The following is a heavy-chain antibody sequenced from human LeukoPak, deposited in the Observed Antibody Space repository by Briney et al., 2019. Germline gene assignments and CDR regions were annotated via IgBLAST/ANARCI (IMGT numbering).Heavy chain of an antibody. CDR1: GFTFSSYG. Sequence: GRSLRLSCAASGFTFSSYGMHWVRQAPGKGLEWVAVISHDGSNKNYADSVEGRFTISRDNSKNTLYLQMDSLRAEDTAVYYCAKVPGSTGYSYFDYWGQGTLVTVSS. CDR3: AKVPGSTGYSYFDY. D-gene: IGHD3-22*01. V-gene: IGHV3-30*18. J-gene: IGHJ4*02. CDR2: ISHDGSNK.